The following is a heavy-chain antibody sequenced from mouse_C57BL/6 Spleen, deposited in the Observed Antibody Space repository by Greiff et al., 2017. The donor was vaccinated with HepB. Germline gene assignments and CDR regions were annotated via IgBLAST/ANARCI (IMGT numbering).Heavy chain of an antibody. CDR1: GYTFTDYY. V-gene: IGHV1-26*01. J-gene: IGHJ2*01. D-gene: IGHD4-1*01. CDR2: INPNNGGT. CDR3: ARGGLGRDYFDY. Sequence: EVQLQQSGPELVKPGASVKISCKASGYTFTDYYMNWVKQSHGKSLEWIGDINPNNGGTSYNQKFKGKATLTVDKSSSTAYMELRSLTSEDSAVYYCARGGLGRDYFDYWGQGTTLTVSS.